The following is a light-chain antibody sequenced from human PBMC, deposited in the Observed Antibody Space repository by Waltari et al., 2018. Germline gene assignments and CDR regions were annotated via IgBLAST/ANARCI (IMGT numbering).Light chain of an antibody. V-gene: IGLV1-44*01. Sequence: QSVLTQPPSASGTPGQRVTISCSGSSSHIGRNSVNWYQQFPGTASKLLIYTNIQRPSGVPDRFSGSKSGTSASLAISGLRSEDEADYYCAAWDDSLTGLWVFGGGTKLTVL. CDR2: TNI. CDR3: AAWDDSLTGLWV. CDR1: SSHIGRNS. J-gene: IGLJ3*02.